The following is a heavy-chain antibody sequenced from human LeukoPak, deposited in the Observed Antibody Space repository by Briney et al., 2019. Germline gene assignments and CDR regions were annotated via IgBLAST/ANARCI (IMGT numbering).Heavy chain of an antibody. CDR2: INPNGGGT. D-gene: IGHD6-19*01. V-gene: IGHV1-2*06. CDR3: ARHLRQWLSHYFDY. CDR1: GYTFTGYY. J-gene: IGHJ4*02. Sequence: ASVKVSCKASGYTFTGYYMHWVRQAPGQGLEWMGRINPNGGGTNYAQKFQGRVTMARDTSISTAYMELSRLRSDDTAVYYCARHLRQWLSHYFDYWGQGTLVTVSS.